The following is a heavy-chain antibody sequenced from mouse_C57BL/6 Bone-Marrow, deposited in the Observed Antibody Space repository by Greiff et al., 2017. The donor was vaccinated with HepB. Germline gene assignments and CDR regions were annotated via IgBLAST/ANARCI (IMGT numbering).Heavy chain of an antibody. V-gene: IGHV1-55*01. Sequence: QVQLQQPGAELVKPGASVKMSCKASGYTFTSYWITWVKQRPGQGLEWIGDIYPGSGSTNYNEKFKSKATLNVDTSSSTAYMQLSSLTSEDSAVYYCARRYYGSSWYFDVWGTGTTVTVSS. CDR3: ARRYYGSSWYFDV. J-gene: IGHJ1*03. CDR1: GYTFTSYW. CDR2: IYPGSGST. D-gene: IGHD1-1*01.